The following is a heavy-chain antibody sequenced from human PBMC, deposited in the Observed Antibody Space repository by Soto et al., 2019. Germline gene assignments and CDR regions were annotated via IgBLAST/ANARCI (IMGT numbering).Heavy chain of an antibody. D-gene: IGHD2-15*01. CDR2: IYSGGGT. CDR1: GFTVSSNY. Sequence: GGSLRLSCAASGFTVSSNYMSWVRQAPGKGLEWVSVIYSGGGTYYADSVKGRFTISRDNSKNTLYLQMNSLRAEDTAVYYCGRVRSPSLFWRGGSFSRVAFDMGGKGTMVTV. V-gene: IGHV3-66*01. J-gene: IGHJ3*02. CDR3: GRVRSPSLFWRGGSFSRVAFDM.